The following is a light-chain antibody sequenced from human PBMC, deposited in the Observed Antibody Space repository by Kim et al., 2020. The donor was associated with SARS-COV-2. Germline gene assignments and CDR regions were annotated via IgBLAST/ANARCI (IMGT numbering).Light chain of an antibody. CDR3: QQSYSTPRT. Sequence: SSVGDRVTITCRASQTIVNYLNWYQQKPGKAPKLLIYAASSLQGGVPSRFSGSGSGTDFTLTISSLQPEDFATYYCQQSYSTPRTFGGGTKVDIK. CDR2: AAS. V-gene: IGKV1-39*01. J-gene: IGKJ4*01. CDR1: QTIVNY.